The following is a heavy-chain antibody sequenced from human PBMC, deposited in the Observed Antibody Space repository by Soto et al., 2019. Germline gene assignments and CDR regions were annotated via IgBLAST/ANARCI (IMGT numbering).Heavy chain of an antibody. J-gene: IGHJ4*02. CDR1: GFTFSSYA. Sequence: PGGSLRLSCAASGFTFSSYAMSWVRQAPGKGLEWVSSISNGGGNTYYADSVKGRFTISRDNSNNTLFLQMNSLRAEDTAVYYCASCPQNCITSSPCCLFFDYWGQGTLVTVSS. CDR3: ASCPQNCITSSPCCLFFDY. CDR2: ISNGGGNT. D-gene: IGHD3-10*01. V-gene: IGHV3-23*01.